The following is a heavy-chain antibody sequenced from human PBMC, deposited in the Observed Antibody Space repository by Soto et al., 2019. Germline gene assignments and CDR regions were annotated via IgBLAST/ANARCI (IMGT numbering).Heavy chain of an antibody. CDR2: IYYSGST. D-gene: IGHD3-22*01. CDR3: ARAKTYYYDSSGYYLLDQ. CDR1: GGSISIGGYY. V-gene: IGHV4-31*03. J-gene: IGHJ4*02. Sequence: SETLSLTCTVSGGSISIGGYYWSWIRQHPGKGLEWIGYIYYSGSTYYNPSLKSRVTISVDTSKNQFPLKLSSVTAADTAVYYCARAKTYYYDSSGYYLLDQWGQGTLVTVSS.